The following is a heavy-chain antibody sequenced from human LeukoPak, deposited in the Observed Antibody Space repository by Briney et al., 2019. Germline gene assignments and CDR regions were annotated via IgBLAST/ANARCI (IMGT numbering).Heavy chain of an antibody. Sequence: GGSLRLSCAASGFTFSSYAMSWVRQAPGKGLEWVSAISGSGITTNYADSVKGRFTISRDNAKNSLYLQMNSLRAEDTAVYYCARGCSGGSCYSDYYYYYMDVWGKGTTVTIS. CDR2: ISGSGITT. V-gene: IGHV3-23*01. CDR1: GFTFSSYA. D-gene: IGHD2-15*01. J-gene: IGHJ6*03. CDR3: ARGCSGGSCYSDYYYYYMDV.